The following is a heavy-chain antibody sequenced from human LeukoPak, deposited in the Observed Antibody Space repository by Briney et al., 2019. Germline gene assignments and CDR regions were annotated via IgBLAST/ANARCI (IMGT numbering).Heavy chain of an antibody. V-gene: IGHV3-74*03. J-gene: IGHJ4*02. Sequence: GGSLRLSCAASGFTFSVYWMHWVRQAPEQGLVWVSLIKSDGSSAMYADSVKGRFSTSRDNAKNTLYLQMNSLRAEDTAVYFCARELASAAFDYWGQGTPVTVSS. CDR2: IKSDGSSA. CDR1: GFTFSVYW. CDR3: ARELASAAFDY. D-gene: IGHD5-12*01.